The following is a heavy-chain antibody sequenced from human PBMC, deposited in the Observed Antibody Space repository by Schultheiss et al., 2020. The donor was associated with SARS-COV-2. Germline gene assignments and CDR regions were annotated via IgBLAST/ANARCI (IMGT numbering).Heavy chain of an antibody. CDR2: IYYSGST. CDR1: GVSISSYY. Sequence: SQTLSLTCTVSGVSISSYYYSWIRQPPGKGLEWIGYIYYSGSTNSNPSLKSRVTISIDTSKNHFSLKLSSVTAADTAVYYCARGRGSGGDYWGQGTLVTVSS. CDR3: ARGRGSGGDY. V-gene: IGHV4-59*08. D-gene: IGHD2-15*01. J-gene: IGHJ4*02.